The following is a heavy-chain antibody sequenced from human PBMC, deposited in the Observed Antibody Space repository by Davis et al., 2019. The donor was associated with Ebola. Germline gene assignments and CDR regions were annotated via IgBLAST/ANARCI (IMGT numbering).Heavy chain of an antibody. V-gene: IGHV1-46*01. CDR3: ARRGYYYDSSGYYSLLDY. CDR1: GYTLVSYY. CDR2: INPSGGST. Sequence: ASVKVSCKASGYTLVSYYAHWVRQAPGQGLEWMGIINPSGGSTSYAQKFQGRVTMTRDTSTSTVYIELSSLRSEDTAVYYCARRGYYYDSSGYYSLLDYWGQGTLVTVSS. J-gene: IGHJ4*02. D-gene: IGHD3-22*01.